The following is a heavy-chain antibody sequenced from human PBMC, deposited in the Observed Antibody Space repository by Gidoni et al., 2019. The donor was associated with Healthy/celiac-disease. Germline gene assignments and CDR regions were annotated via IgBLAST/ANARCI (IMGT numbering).Heavy chain of an antibody. J-gene: IGHJ4*02. D-gene: IGHD5-12*01. CDR1: GGSISSYY. CDR2: IYYSGST. Sequence: QVQQQESGPGLMKPSESRSLTCTGDGGSISSYYWSWIRQPAGKGLEWIGYIYYSGSTNYNPSLKSRVTLSVDPSTIQFSLKLSSVTPADTAVYYCARDVGYSGYDPLAFDYWGQGTLVTVSS. CDR3: ARDVGYSGYDPLAFDY. V-gene: IGHV4-59*01.